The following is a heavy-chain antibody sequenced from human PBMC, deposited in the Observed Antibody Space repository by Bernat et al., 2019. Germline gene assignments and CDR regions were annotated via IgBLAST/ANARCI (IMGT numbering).Heavy chain of an antibody. V-gene: IGHV3-23*04. D-gene: IGHD2-2*01. CDR3: AKDTLSRTYRTPFDD. Sequence: EVQLVESGGGLVQPGGSLRLSCAASGFTFTSYAMSWVRQAPGRGLEWVSAISGSGTSTYYADSVKGRFTISRKNFKNTLYLQMNSRRAEDTAIYYCAKDTLSRTYRTPFDDWGQGTLVSVSS. CDR1: GFTFTSYA. CDR2: ISGSGTST. J-gene: IGHJ4*02.